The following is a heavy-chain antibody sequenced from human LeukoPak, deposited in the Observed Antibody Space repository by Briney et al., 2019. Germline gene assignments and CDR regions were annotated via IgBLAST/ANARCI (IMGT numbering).Heavy chain of an antibody. J-gene: IGHJ2*01. V-gene: IGHV3-64*02. CDR1: GFTFSSYP. Sequence: GGSLRLSCAAFGFTFSSYPMQWVRQAPGKRLEYVSAITTDGSRTHYADSVKGRFTISRDNSKNTLYLQMGSLRTEDMAVYYCARRVTVKAWDYFDLWGRGTLVTVSS. CDR2: ITTDGSRT. D-gene: IGHD2-21*02. CDR3: ARRVTVKAWDYFDL.